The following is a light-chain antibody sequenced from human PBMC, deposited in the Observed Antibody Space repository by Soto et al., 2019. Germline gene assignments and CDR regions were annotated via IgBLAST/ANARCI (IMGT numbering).Light chain of an antibody. J-gene: IGKJ3*01. Sequence: EIVMTQSPATLSVSPGERATLSCRASQSVSSNLAWYQQKPGQSPRLLIYGASTRATGIPARFSGSGSGTEFTLTIGSLQSEDFAVYYCQQYNNWPFTFGPGTNVDIK. CDR3: QQYNNWPFT. CDR2: GAS. V-gene: IGKV3-15*01. CDR1: QSVSSN.